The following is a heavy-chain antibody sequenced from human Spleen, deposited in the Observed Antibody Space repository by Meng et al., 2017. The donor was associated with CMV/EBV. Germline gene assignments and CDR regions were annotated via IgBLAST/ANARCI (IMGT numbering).Heavy chain of an antibody. J-gene: IGHJ4*02. Sequence: CAASGFTFSTYAMVWVRQAPGKGLVWVSVIYSGGSSIYYADSVKGRFIISRDNSKNTLYLQMNSLRAEDTAVYYCATPPGTTGMRGYWGQGTLVTVSS. CDR2: IYSGGSSI. CDR3: ATPPGTTGMRGY. CDR1: GFTFSTYA. V-gene: IGHV3-23*03. D-gene: IGHD1-1*01.